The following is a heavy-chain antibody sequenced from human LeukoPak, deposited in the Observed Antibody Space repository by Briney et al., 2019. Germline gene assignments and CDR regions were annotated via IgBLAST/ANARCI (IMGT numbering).Heavy chain of an antibody. J-gene: IGHJ4*02. D-gene: IGHD5-18*01. V-gene: IGHV4-38-2*02. CDR3: ARDKVQYSYGRPYGLAFDY. CDR2: IYHSGST. CDR1: GYSISSGYY. Sequence: SETLSLTCTVSGYSISSGYYWGWIRQPPGKGLEWIGSIYHSGSTYYDPSLKSRVTISVDTSKNQFSLKLSSVTAADTAVYYCARDKVQYSYGRPYGLAFDYWGQGTLVTVSS.